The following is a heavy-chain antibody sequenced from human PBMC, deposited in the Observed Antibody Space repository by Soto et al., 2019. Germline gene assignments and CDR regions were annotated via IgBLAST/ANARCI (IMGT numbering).Heavy chain of an antibody. D-gene: IGHD3-10*01. V-gene: IGHV3-15*01. Sequence: GGSLRLSCAASGFTSSNAWMSWVRQAPGKGLEWVGRIKSKTDGGTTDYAAPVKGRFTISRDDSKNTLYLQMNSLKTEDTAVYYCTTREMIWFGELLYDSWGQGTLVTVSS. CDR1: GFTSSNAW. CDR3: TTREMIWFGELLYDS. CDR2: IKSKTDGGTT. J-gene: IGHJ4*02.